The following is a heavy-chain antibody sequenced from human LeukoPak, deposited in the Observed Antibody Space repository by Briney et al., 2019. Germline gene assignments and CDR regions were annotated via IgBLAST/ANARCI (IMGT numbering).Heavy chain of an antibody. CDR2: IKHSGIR. CDR3: ANLVMWLGDPFHDY. V-gene: IGHV4-34*01. J-gene: IGHJ4*02. D-gene: IGHD3-22*01. CDR1: GGSFSGHY. Sequence: SETLSLTCAVYGGSFSGHYWNWIRQPPGKGLEWIGEIKHSGIRNYNPSLKSRVTISLDTSKNQFSLKLSSVTAADTAVYYCANLVMWLGDPFHDYWGQGTLVTVSS.